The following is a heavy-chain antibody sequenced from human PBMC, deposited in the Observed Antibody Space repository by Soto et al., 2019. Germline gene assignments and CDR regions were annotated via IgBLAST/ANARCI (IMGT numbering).Heavy chain of an antibody. CDR2: IIGYNGDT. CDR3: ARGRLSSSSIFDY. CDR1: GYTFISYG. Sequence: QVQLVQSGAEVKKPGASVKVSCKASGYTFISYGISWVRQAPGQGLEWMGWIIGYNGDTNFAQKFQGRVTMTTDTSPNTAYMELKSLTSDDTAVYYCARGRLSSSSIFDYWGQGTLVTVSS. D-gene: IGHD6-6*01. V-gene: IGHV1-18*01. J-gene: IGHJ4*02.